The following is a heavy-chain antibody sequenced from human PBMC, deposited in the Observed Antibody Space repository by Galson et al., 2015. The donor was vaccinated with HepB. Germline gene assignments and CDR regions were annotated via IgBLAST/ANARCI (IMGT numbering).Heavy chain of an antibody. D-gene: IGHD4-17*01. CDR2: IIPIFGTA. J-gene: IGHJ5*02. Sequence: SVKVSCKASGGTFSSYAISWVRQAPGQGLEWMGGIIPIFGTANYAQKFQGRVTITADESTSTAYMELSSLRSEDTAVYYCARDDGDLYNWFDPWGQGTLVTVSS. V-gene: IGHV1-69*13. CDR3: ARDDGDLYNWFDP. CDR1: GGTFSSYA.